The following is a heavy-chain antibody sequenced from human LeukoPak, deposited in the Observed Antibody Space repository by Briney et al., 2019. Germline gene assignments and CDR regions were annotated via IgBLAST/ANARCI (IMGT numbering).Heavy chain of an antibody. J-gene: IGHJ4*02. CDR1: GFIFYNYA. CDR3: ARGKQQLVLDY. CDR2: ISGSGDNT. D-gene: IGHD6-13*01. Sequence: PGGSLRLSCAASGFIFYNYAMSWVRQAPGKGLEWVSSISGSGDNTYYADSVKGRFTISRDNSKNTLYLQMNSLRAEDTAVYYCARGKQQLVLDYWGQGTLVTVSS. V-gene: IGHV3-23*01.